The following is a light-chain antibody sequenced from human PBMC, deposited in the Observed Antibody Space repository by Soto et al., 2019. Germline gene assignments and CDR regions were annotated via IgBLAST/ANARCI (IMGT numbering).Light chain of an antibody. Sequence: DIQMTQSPSTLTASVGDRVTITSRASQSISSWLAWYQQKPGKAPKLLIYDASSLESGVPSRFSGSGSGTEFTLTISSLQPDDFATYYCQQYNSYWTFGQGTKV. CDR2: DAS. CDR1: QSISSW. J-gene: IGKJ1*01. V-gene: IGKV1-5*01. CDR3: QQYNSYWT.